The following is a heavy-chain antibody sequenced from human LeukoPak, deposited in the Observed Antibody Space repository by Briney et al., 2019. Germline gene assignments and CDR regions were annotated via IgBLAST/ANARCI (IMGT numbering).Heavy chain of an antibody. D-gene: IGHD5-24*01. V-gene: IGHV1-69*13. CDR3: ATALEMATINPTPTFDY. Sequence: SVKVSFKASGGTFSSYAISWVRQAPGQGLEWMGGIIPIFGTANYAQKFQGRVTITADESTSTAYMELSSLRSEDTAVYYCATALEMATINPTPTFDYWGQGTLVTVSS. CDR2: IIPIFGTA. CDR1: GGTFSSYA. J-gene: IGHJ4*02.